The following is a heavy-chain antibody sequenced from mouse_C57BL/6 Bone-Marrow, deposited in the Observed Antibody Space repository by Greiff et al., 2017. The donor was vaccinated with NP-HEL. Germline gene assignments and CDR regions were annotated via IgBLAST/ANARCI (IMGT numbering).Heavy chain of an antibody. CDR1: GFSLTSYG. D-gene: IGHD2-1*01. CDR3: ARNDGNYSFYAMDY. V-gene: IGHV2-2*01. Sequence: VMLVESGPGLVQPSQSLSITCTVSGFSLTSYGVHWVRQSPGKGLVWLGVIWSGGSTDYNAAFISRLSISKDNSKSQVFFKMNSLQADDTAIYYCARNDGNYSFYAMDYWGQGTSVTVSS. CDR2: IWSGGST. J-gene: IGHJ4*01.